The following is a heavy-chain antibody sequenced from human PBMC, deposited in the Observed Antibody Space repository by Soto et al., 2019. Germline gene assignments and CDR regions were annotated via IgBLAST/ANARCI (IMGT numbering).Heavy chain of an antibody. D-gene: IGHD3-10*01. J-gene: IGHJ5*01. CDR3: ARAVGSPGWSDS. CDR2: IHYSGST. CDR1: GGSVSSGSYY. Sequence: SETLSLTCTVSGGSVSSGSYYWSWIRQPPGKGLEWIGYIHYSGSTNYNPSLKSRVTISVDTSKNQFSLKLSSVTAADTAVYYCARAVGSPGWSDSWGQGIPVTVSS. V-gene: IGHV4-61*01.